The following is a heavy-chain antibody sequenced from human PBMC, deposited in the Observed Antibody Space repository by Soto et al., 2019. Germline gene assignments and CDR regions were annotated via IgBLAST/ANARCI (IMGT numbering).Heavy chain of an antibody. Sequence: EVQLEESGGGLVQPGGSLRLSCEASGLTFSNYWMPWVGQAPAKGLVWGSRINRDGTSTSYADSVKARFTISRDNAKNTLYLQMNSLIAEDTDVYYCARDGAYCGGDCYSLWYFDLWGRGSLVTVSS. CDR3: ARDGAYCGGDCYSLWYFDL. CDR2: INRDGTST. CDR1: GLTFSNYW. V-gene: IGHV3-74*01. J-gene: IGHJ2*01. D-gene: IGHD2-21*02.